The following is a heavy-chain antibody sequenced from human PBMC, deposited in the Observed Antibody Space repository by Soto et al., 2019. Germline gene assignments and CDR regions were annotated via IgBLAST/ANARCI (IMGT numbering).Heavy chain of an antibody. CDR3: ARACSGGRCYGAFDI. CDR2: IGTAGDT. Sequence: EVQLVESGGGLVQPGGSLRLSCAASGFTFSSYDMHWVRQATGKGLEWVSAIGTAGDTYYPGSVKGRFTISRENAKNSLSVQMNSLRAGDTAVYYCARACSGGRCYGAFDIWGQGTMVTVSS. D-gene: IGHD2-15*01. J-gene: IGHJ3*02. V-gene: IGHV3-13*01. CDR1: GFTFSSYD.